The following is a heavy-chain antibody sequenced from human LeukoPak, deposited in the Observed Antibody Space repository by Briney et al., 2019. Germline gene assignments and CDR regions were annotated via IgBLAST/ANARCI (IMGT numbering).Heavy chain of an antibody. Sequence: PGGSLRLSCAASGFTFKNYEMNWIRQAPGKRLEWISYISSSGSTIYYAGSVKGRFTISRDNAKKSLYLQMNGVRAEDTAVYYCVRDPEYASSSGDFDYWGQGTLVTVSS. J-gene: IGHJ4*02. D-gene: IGHD6-6*01. CDR3: VRDPEYASSSGDFDY. CDR1: GFTFKNYE. V-gene: IGHV3-48*03. CDR2: ISSSGSTI.